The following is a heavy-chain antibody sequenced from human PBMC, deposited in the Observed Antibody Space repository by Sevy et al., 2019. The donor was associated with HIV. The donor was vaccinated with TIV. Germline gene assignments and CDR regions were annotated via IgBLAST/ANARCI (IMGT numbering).Heavy chain of an antibody. V-gene: IGHV4-38-2*01. CDR1: GYSIRSGYY. D-gene: IGHD6-6*01. Sequence: SETLSLTCSVSGYSIRSGYYWGWIRQPPGKGLEWIGSIYHSGSTYYNASLKSRVTISVDTSKNQFSLKLSSVTAADTAVYYRARLDSSSSDIWGQGTIVTVSS. CDR2: IYHSGST. J-gene: IGHJ3*02. CDR3: ARLDSSSSDI.